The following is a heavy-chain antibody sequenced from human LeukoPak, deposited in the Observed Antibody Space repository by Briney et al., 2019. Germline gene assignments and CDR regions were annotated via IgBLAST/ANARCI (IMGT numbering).Heavy chain of an antibody. CDR3: ARPHRAYCGGDCYSVYLQH. J-gene: IGHJ1*01. Sequence: KSSETLSLTCTVSGGSMSSSSYSWGWIRQPPGKGLEWIGSIYYSGSTYYNPSLKSRVTISINTSKNQFSLKLSSVTAADTAVYFCARPHRAYCGGDCYSVYLQHWGQGTLVSVSS. V-gene: IGHV4-39*01. D-gene: IGHD2-21*02. CDR2: IYYSGST. CDR1: GGSMSSSSYS.